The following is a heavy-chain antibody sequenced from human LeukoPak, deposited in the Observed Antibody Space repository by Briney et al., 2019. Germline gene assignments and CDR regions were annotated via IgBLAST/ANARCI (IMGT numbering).Heavy chain of an antibody. CDR3: ARGPTYYYDSSGYYYGGLDY. D-gene: IGHD3-22*01. V-gene: IGHV3-74*01. J-gene: IGHJ4*02. Sequence: GGSLRLSCAASGFTFSSYWMHWVRQAPGKGLVWVSRINSDGSSTSYADSAKGRFTISRDNAKNTLYLQMNSLRAEDTAVYYCARGPTYYYDSSGYYYGGLDYWGQGTLVTVSS. CDR2: INSDGSST. CDR1: GFTFSSYW.